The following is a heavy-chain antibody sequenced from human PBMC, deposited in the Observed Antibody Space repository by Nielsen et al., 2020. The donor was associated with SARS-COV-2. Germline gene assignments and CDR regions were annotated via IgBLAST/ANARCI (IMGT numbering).Heavy chain of an antibody. V-gene: IGHV1-2*04. Sequence: ASVKVSCKASGYTFTGYYMHWVRQAPGQGLEWMGWINPNSGGTNYAQKFQGWVTMTRDTSISTAYMELSRLRSDDTAVYYCARARVQTYYYDSSGQTGPYYYYGMDVWGQGTTVTVSS. CDR2: INPNSGGT. D-gene: IGHD3-22*01. J-gene: IGHJ6*02. CDR3: ARARVQTYYYDSSGQTGPYYYYGMDV. CDR1: GYTFTGYY.